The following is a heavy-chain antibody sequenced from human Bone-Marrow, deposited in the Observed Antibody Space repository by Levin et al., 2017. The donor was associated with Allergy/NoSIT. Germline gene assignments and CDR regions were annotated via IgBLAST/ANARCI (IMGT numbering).Heavy chain of an antibody. V-gene: IGHV3-9*01. D-gene: IGHD3-16*01. CDR1: GFTFDDFA. Sequence: LSLTCAASGFTFDDFAMHWVRQAPEKGLEWVSGINWNSNTIDYADSVKGRFTISRDNAKNSLYLQMNSLIPEDTAFYYCAKVPSSFGGSYYFHHWGRGTLVTVSS. J-gene: IGHJ1*01. CDR2: INWNSNTI. CDR3: AKVPSSFGGSYYFHH.